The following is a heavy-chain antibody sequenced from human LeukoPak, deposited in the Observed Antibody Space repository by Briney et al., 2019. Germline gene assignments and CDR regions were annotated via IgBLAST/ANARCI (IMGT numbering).Heavy chain of an antibody. CDR3: ARRGSSSRPYYYYYYMDV. D-gene: IGHD6-6*01. Sequence: RTSETLSLTCTVSGGSISSYYWSWIRQPPGKGLEWIGYIYYSGSTNYNPSLKSRVTISVDTSKNQFSLKLSSVTAADTAEYYCARRGSSSRPYYYYYYMDVWGKGTTVTVSS. CDR1: GGSISSYY. CDR2: IYYSGST. V-gene: IGHV4-59*12. J-gene: IGHJ6*03.